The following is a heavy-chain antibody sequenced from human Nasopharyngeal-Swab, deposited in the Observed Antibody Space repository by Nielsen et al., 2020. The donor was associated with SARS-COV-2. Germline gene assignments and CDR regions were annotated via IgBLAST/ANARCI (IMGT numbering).Heavy chain of an antibody. CDR2: INPNSGGT. V-gene: IGHV1-2*04. CDR3: ARDSSDPYGMDV. CDR1: GYTFTGYY. J-gene: IGHJ6*02. D-gene: IGHD6-19*01. Sequence: ASVKVSCKASGYTFTGYYMHWVRQAPGQGLEWMGWINPNSGGTNYAQKFQGWVTMTRDTSISTAYMELSRLRSGDTAVYYCARDSSDPYGMDVWGQGTTVTVSS.